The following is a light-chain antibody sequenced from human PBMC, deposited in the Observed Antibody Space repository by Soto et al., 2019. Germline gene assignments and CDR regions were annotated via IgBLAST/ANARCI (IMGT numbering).Light chain of an antibody. CDR3: QLYNTWPAEIT. Sequence: ETVMTQSPATLSVSPGERATLSCRASQSVRTKVAWYQQTPGQAPRILIYDASSRATGIPARFSGSGSGTEFTLTISSLQSEDSAVYYCQLYNTWPAEITFVQGTRLEIK. CDR2: DAS. V-gene: IGKV3D-15*01. CDR1: QSVRTK. J-gene: IGKJ5*01.